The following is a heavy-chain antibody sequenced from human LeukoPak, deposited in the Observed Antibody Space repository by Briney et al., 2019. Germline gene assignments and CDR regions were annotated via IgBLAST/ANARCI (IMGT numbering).Heavy chain of an antibody. J-gene: IGHJ4*02. D-gene: IGHD3-9*01. V-gene: IGHV1-18*01. Sequence: GASVKVSCKASGYTFTSYGISWVRQAPGQGLEWMGWISAYKGNTNYAQKLQGRVTMTTDTSTSTAYMELRSLRSDDTAVYYCARVETTYDILTGYRLKVFDYWGQGTLVTVSS. CDR3: ARVETTYDILTGYRLKVFDY. CDR2: ISAYKGNT. CDR1: GYTFTSYG.